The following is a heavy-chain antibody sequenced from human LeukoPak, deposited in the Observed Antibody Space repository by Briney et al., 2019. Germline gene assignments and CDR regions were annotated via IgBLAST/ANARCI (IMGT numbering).Heavy chain of an antibody. CDR2: IYYSGST. CDR1: GGSISSGDYY. J-gene: IGHJ4*02. V-gene: IGHV4-30-4*01. D-gene: IGHD3-10*01. Sequence: SETLSLTCTVSGGSISSGDYYWSWIRQPPGKGLEWIGYIYYSGSTYYNPSLKSRVTISVDTSKNQFSLKLSSVTAADTAVYHCARESARYYGSGSYVDYWGQGTLVTVSS. CDR3: ARESARYYGSGSYVDY.